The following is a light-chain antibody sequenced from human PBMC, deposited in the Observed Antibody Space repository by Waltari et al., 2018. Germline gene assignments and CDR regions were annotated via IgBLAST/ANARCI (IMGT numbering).Light chain of an antibody. J-gene: IGLJ2*01. CDR1: TSNIGAGHD. V-gene: IGLV1-40*01. CDR3: QSFDNMLSGGVV. Sequence: QSVLTQPPSVSGTPGQRVTISCRGSTSNIGAGHDVHRYQHLPGTAPKLLIYGNNNRPSGVPDRFSGSKSGTSASLAITGLQADDEADYFCQSFDNMLSGGVVFGGGTKLAVL. CDR2: GNN.